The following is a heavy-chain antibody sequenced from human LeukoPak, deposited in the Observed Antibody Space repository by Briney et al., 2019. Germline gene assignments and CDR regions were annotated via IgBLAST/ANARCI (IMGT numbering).Heavy chain of an antibody. CDR1: GFPFSNYW. J-gene: IGHJ3*02. CDR2: IKQDGSES. CDR3: ARRADNAFDM. D-gene: IGHD6-19*01. V-gene: IGHV3-7*01. Sequence: GGSLRLSCAASGFPFSNYWMNWVRQTPGRGPEWVANIKQDGSESFYVDSVKGRFTLSRDNAKNSLYLQMNSLRAEDTAVYYCARRADNAFDMWGQGSMVTVSS.